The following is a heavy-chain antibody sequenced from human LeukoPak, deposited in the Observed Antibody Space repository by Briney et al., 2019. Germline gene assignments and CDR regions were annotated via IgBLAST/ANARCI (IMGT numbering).Heavy chain of an antibody. J-gene: IGHJ4*02. D-gene: IGHD1-26*01. Sequence: GGSLRLSCAASGFTFSNYAMSWVRQAPGKGLEWVSAISSSGGSTYYADSVKGRFTISRDNSKNTLYLQMNSLRAEDTAVYYCAKGSGGSYSPRLDYWGQGTLVTVSS. V-gene: IGHV3-23*01. CDR2: ISSSGGST. CDR1: GFTFSNYA. CDR3: AKGSGGSYSPRLDY.